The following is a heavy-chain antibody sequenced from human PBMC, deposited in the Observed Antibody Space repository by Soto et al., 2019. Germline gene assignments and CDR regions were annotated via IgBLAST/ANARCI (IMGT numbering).Heavy chain of an antibody. Sequence: EVRLVQSGGGLVQPGRSLRLSCEASLCIVSDNYMSWVRQAPGKGLEWVSLIYSGGGTDYAESVKGRFTISRDNSKNTLYLQMNSLKAEDTGIYYCATRMTTAPYWGQGTVVTVSS. J-gene: IGHJ4*02. V-gene: IGHV3-66*01. CDR1: LCIVSDNY. CDR3: ATRMTTAPY. D-gene: IGHD4-17*01. CDR2: IYSGGGT.